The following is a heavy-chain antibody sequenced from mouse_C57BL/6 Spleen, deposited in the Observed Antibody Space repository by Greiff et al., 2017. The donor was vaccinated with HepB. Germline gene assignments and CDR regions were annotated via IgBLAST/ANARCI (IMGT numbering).Heavy chain of an antibody. V-gene: IGHV1-52*01. CDR3: ARGYYGTWYFDV. D-gene: IGHD1-1*01. Sequence: VQLQQPGAELVRPGSSVKLSCKASGYTFTSYWMHWVKQRPIQGLEWIGNIDPSDSETHYNQKFKDKATLTVDKSSSTAYMQLSSLTSEDSAVYYCARGYYGTWYFDVWGTGTTVTVSS. J-gene: IGHJ1*03. CDR2: IDPSDSET. CDR1: GYTFTSYW.